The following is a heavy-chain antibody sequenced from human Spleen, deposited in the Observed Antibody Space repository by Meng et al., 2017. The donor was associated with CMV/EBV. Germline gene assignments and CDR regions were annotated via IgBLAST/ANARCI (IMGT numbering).Heavy chain of an antibody. D-gene: IGHD6-19*01. CDR1: GFTFSSYG. V-gene: IGHV3-30*02. Sequence: CAASGFTFSSYGMHWVRQAPGKGLEWVAFIRYDGSNKYYADSVKGRFTISRDNSKNTLYLQMNSLRAEDTAVYYCAKGAVAGNNWFDPWGQGTLVTVSS. CDR3: AKGAVAGNNWFDP. CDR2: IRYDGSNK. J-gene: IGHJ5*02.